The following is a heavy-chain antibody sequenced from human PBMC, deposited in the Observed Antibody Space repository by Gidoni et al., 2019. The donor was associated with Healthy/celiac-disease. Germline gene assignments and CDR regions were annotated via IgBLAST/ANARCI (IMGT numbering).Heavy chain of an antibody. CDR1: GFTFSRYA. Sequence: QVQLVESGGGVVQPGRSLRLSCAASGFTFSRYAMHWVRQAPGKGLEWVAVISYDGSNKYYADSVKGRFTISRDNSKNTLYLQMNSLRAEDTAVYYCARDRKIFDCSSTSCYYYYYGMDVWGQGTTVTVSS. J-gene: IGHJ6*02. CDR3: ARDRKIFDCSSTSCYYYYYGMDV. V-gene: IGHV3-30-3*01. D-gene: IGHD2-2*01. CDR2: ISYDGSNK.